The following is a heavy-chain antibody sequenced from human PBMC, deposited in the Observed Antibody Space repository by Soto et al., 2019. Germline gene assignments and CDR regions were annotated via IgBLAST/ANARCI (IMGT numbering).Heavy chain of an antibody. CDR2: ISSRSIYI. CDR3: TRDHHFDH. J-gene: IGHJ5*02. Sequence: GGSLRLSCAASGFTFSDYSMNWVRQAPGKGLEWVSSISSRSIYIYYADSVKGRFTISRDNAKNSLYLQMNSLRAEDTAVYYCTRDHHFDHWGQGTLVTVSS. CDR1: GFTFSDYS. V-gene: IGHV3-21*01.